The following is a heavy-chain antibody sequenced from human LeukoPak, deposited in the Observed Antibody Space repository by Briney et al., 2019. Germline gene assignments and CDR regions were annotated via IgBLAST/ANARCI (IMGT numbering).Heavy chain of an antibody. Sequence: GGSLRLSCAASGFTFSSYAMGWVRQAPGKGLEWVSAITASGGNTYYADSVKGRFTISRDNSKNTLYLQVNSLRAEDTAVYYCAKGNGYSYDRYYFDYWGQGTLVTVSS. D-gene: IGHD5-18*01. CDR3: AKGNGYSYDRYYFDY. CDR1: GFTFSSYA. J-gene: IGHJ4*02. V-gene: IGHV3-23*01. CDR2: ITASGGNT.